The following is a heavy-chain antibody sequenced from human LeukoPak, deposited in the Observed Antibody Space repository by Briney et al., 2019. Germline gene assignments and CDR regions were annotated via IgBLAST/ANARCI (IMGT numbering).Heavy chain of an antibody. CDR1: GGSISSYY. J-gene: IGHJ6*02. Sequence: PSETLSLACTVSGGSISSYYWSWIRQPPGKGLEWIAYISDIGSINYNPSLKSRVTISVDTSKNQFSLKLSSVTAADTAVYYCARGDTAYYYYYGMDVWGQGTTVTVSS. CDR2: ISDIGSI. CDR3: ARGDTAYYYYYGMDV. V-gene: IGHV4-59*12.